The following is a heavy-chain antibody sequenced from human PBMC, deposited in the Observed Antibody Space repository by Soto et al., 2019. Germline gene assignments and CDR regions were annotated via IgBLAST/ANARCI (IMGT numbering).Heavy chain of an antibody. Sequence: GASVKVSCKASGYTFANYGIHWVRQAPGHRLEWMGWINAGNGGTKYSESFQGRVTMTRNTSISTAYMELSSLRSEDTAVYYCARTLYGDNVDYWGQGTLVTVSS. J-gene: IGHJ4*02. CDR1: GYTFANYG. D-gene: IGHD4-17*01. CDR2: INAGNGGT. CDR3: ARTLYGDNVDY. V-gene: IGHV1-3*01.